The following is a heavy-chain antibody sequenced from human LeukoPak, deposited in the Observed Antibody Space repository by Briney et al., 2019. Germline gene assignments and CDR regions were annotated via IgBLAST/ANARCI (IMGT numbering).Heavy chain of an antibody. Sequence: GGSLRLSCAASGSTFSSYSMNWVRQAPGKGLEWVSSISSSSSYIYYADSVKGRFTISRDNAKNSLYLQMNSLRAEDTAVYYCARDRGIPAARGVWFDPWGQGTLVTVSS. CDR3: ARDRGIPAARGVWFDP. V-gene: IGHV3-21*01. D-gene: IGHD2-2*01. CDR2: ISSSSSYI. J-gene: IGHJ5*02. CDR1: GSTFSSYS.